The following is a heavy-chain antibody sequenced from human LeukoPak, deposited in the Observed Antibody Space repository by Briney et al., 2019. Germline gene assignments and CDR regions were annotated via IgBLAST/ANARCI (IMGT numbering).Heavy chain of an antibody. CDR1: GYTFTGYY. J-gene: IGHJ4*02. D-gene: IGHD5-18*01. Sequence: ASVKVSCKASGYTFTGYYMHWVRQAPGQGLEWMGWINPNSGGTNYAQKFQGRVTMTRDTSISTACMELSRLRSDDTAVYYCARRYSYGTHFDYWGQGTLVTVSS. V-gene: IGHV1-2*02. CDR3: ARRYSYGTHFDY. CDR2: INPNSGGT.